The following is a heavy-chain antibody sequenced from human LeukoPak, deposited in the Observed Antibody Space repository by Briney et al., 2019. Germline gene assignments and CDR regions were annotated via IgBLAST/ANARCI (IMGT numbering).Heavy chain of an antibody. CDR2: IYYSGST. D-gene: IGHD1-26*01. V-gene: IGHV4-30-4*08. J-gene: IGHJ4*02. CDR3: AREVFEEATGPKYYFDY. Sequence: PSETLSLTCTVSGGSISSGGYYWSWIRQPPGKGLEWIGYIYYSGSTYYNPSLKSRVTISVDTSKNQFSLKLSSVTAADTAVYYCAREVFEEATGPKYYFDYWGQGTLVTVSS. CDR1: GGSISSGGYY.